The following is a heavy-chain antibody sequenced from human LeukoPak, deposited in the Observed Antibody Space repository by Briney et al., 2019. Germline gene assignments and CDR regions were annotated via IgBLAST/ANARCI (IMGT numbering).Heavy chain of an antibody. Sequence: PSETLSLTCTVSGGSISSYYWSWIRQPPGKGLEWIGYIYYSGSTNYNPSLKSRVTISVDTSKNQFSLKLSSVTAADTAVYYCARLGGYYDSTPGDYWGQGTLVTVSS. V-gene: IGHV4-59*12. D-gene: IGHD3-22*01. CDR2: IYYSGST. CDR1: GGSISSYY. CDR3: ARLGGYYDSTPGDY. J-gene: IGHJ4*02.